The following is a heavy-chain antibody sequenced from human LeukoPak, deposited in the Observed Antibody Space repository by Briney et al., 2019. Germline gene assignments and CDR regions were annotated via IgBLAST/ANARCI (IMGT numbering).Heavy chain of an antibody. Sequence: GASVKVSCKASGYTFTSYAIQWVRQAPGQRLEWMGWINAGHGNTKYSQKFQGRVTITRDTSASTAYMELSSLRSEDTAVYYCARGRYSSSWYDYWGQGTLVTVSS. CDR3: ARGRYSSSWYDY. V-gene: IGHV1-3*01. J-gene: IGHJ4*02. CDR2: INAGHGNT. CDR1: GYTFTSYA. D-gene: IGHD6-13*01.